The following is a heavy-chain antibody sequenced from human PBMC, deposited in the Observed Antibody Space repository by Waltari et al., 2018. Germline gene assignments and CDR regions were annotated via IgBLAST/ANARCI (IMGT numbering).Heavy chain of an antibody. D-gene: IGHD3-10*01. CDR1: GFTASSIY. J-gene: IGHJ4*02. V-gene: IGHV3-53*01. Sequence: EVQLVESGGGLIQPGGSLRLSGAVSGFTASSIYLSCVRQAPGKGLEWVSVIYSGGKTDYADSVKGRFSISRDNSKNTLYLQMNSLRAEDTAVYYCVREKGRQVISPYFDSWGQGTLVTVSS. CDR3: VREKGRQVISPYFDS. CDR2: IYSGGKT.